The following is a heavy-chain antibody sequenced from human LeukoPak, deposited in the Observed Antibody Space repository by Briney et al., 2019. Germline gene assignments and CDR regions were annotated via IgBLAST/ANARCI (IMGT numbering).Heavy chain of an antibody. CDR1: GYTFTGSY. D-gene: IGHD5-12*01. Sequence: ASVKVSCKASGYTFTGSYIHWVRQAPGQGLEWMGWINPNSGGTDYAQNYQGRVTLTRDTSISTAYMELSRLRSDDTAVYYCAREMNSGYDEGGLEYWGQGTLVTVSS. CDR2: INPNSGGT. CDR3: AREMNSGYDEGGLEY. J-gene: IGHJ4*02. V-gene: IGHV1-2*02.